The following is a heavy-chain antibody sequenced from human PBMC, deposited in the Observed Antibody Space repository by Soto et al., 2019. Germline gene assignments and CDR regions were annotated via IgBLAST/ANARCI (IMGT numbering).Heavy chain of an antibody. V-gene: IGHV4-34*01. CDR3: ATISLPAPTLAPVHSMRYYCGMDV. Sequence: SETLSLTCAVYGGSFSCYYWSWIRQPPWKGLEWIGEINHSGSTNYNPSLKSRVTISVDTSKNQFSLKLSSVTAADTAVYYCATISLPAPTLAPVHSMRYYCGMDVWGKGTTVTVSS. CDR1: GGSFSCYY. D-gene: IGHD3-3*02. J-gene: IGHJ6*04. CDR2: INHSGST.